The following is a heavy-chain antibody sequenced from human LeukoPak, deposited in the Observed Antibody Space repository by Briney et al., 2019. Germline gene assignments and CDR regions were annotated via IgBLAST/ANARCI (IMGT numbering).Heavy chain of an antibody. V-gene: IGHV1-2*02. Sequence: ASVKVSCKASGYTFTGSYMHWVRQAPGQGLEWMGWINPHSGDTNYAQKFQGRVTMTRDTSISTAYMELSSLRSDDTAVYFCAREISRIRGIFDIWGQGTMATVSS. CDR2: INPHSGDT. CDR1: GYTFTGSY. CDR3: AREISRIRGIFDI. D-gene: IGHD1-14*01. J-gene: IGHJ3*02.